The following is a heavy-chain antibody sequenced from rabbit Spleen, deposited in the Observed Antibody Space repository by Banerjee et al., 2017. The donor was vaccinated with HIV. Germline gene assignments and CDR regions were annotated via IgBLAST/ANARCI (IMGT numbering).Heavy chain of an antibody. Sequence: QSLEESGGDLVKPGASLTLTCTASGFSFSSTYYMCWVRQAPGKGLELIACIVTSSASTYYTIWAKGRFTISRPSSTTVTLQMTSLTAADTATYFCARGSGIIGWNFGLWGQGTWSPS. CDR2: IVTSSAST. D-gene: IGHD1-1*01. CDR3: ARGSGIIGWNFGL. CDR1: GFSFSSTYY. J-gene: IGHJ3*01. V-gene: IGHV1S40*01.